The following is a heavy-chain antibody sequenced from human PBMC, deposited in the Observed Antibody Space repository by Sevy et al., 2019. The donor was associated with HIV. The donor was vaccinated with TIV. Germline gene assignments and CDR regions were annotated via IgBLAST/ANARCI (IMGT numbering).Heavy chain of an antibody. D-gene: IGHD6-13*01. CDR1: GGSISSSNYY. Sequence: SETLSLTCTVSGGSISSSNYYWGWIRQPPGKGLEWIGSIYYSGSTYYNPSLKSRVTISVDTSKNQFSLKLSSVTAADTAVYYCARGGTSSSWYGYYYYYYGMDVWGQGTTVTVSS. V-gene: IGHV4-39*01. J-gene: IGHJ6*02. CDR2: IYYSGST. CDR3: ARGGTSSSWYGYYYYYYGMDV.